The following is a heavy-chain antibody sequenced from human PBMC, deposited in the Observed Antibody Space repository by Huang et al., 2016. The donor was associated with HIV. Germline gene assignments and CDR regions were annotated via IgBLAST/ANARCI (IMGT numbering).Heavy chain of an antibody. CDR3: ATTDASLATSFDH. CDR2: GYPGNSDT. V-gene: IGHV5-51*03. CDR1: GYIFSNYW. Sequence: EVQLEQSGAEVKKPGESLKISCKASGYIFSNYWIGWVRQMHGKGLEWMGFGYPGNSDTRYGPSFYGRVTVSVDKSIATAYLQWSSLRPSDTARYYCATTDASLATSFDHWGRGTMLTVSS. J-gene: IGHJ4*02.